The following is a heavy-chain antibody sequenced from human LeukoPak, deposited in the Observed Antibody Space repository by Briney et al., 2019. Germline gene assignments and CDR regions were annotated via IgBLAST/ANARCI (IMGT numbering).Heavy chain of an antibody. CDR2: INHSGST. CDR1: GGSFSGYY. J-gene: IGHJ5*02. Sequence: KPSETLSLTCAVYGGSFSGYYWSWIRQPPGKGLEWIGEINHSGSTNYNPSLKSRVTISVDTSKNQFSLKLSSVTAADTAVYYCARSPTLGWFGEFNWFDPWGQGTLVTVSS. D-gene: IGHD3-10*01. CDR3: ARSPTLGWFGEFNWFDP. V-gene: IGHV4-34*01.